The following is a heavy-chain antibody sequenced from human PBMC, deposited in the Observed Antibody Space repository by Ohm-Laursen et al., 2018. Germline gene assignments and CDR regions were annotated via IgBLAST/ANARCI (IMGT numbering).Heavy chain of an antibody. CDR1: GFTFSRYW. Sequence: SLRLSCAASGFTFSRYWMTWVRQAPGKGLEWVSYISSSGSTIYYADSVKGRFTISRDNAKNSLYLQMNSLRAEDTAVYYCARDLNGWNNRGVSKPFDYWGQGTLVTVSS. D-gene: IGHD1/OR15-1a*01. CDR3: ARDLNGWNNRGVSKPFDY. J-gene: IGHJ4*02. V-gene: IGHV3-48*03. CDR2: ISSSGSTI.